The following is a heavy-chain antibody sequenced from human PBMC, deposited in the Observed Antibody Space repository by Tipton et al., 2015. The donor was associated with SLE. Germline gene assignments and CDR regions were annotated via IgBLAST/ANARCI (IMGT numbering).Heavy chain of an antibody. V-gene: IGHV4-59*12. Sequence: TLSLTCTVSGSSITAYYWTWIRQPPGKGLEWIGYIYYSGSTNYNPSLKSRVTISVDASKNQFSLKLSSVTAADTAVYYCAREGYSSGWDGDFDNWGQGALVTVSS. CDR1: GSSITAYY. CDR3: AREGYSSGWDGDFDN. CDR2: IYYSGST. D-gene: IGHD6-19*01. J-gene: IGHJ4*02.